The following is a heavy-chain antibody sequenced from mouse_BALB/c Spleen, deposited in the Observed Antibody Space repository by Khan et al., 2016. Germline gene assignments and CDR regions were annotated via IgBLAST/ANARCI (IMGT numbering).Heavy chain of an antibody. V-gene: IGHV1-7*01. Sequence: QVQLQQSGAELAKPGASVKMSCKASGYTFTSYWMHWVKQRPGQGLEWIGYINPSTGYTEYNQKFKDKATLTADKSYSTAYMELSSLTSEDSAGYYCTIRRNYDGYYVDIDYWGQETSVTVSS. D-gene: IGHD2-3*01. CDR2: INPSTGYT. CDR3: TIRRNYDGYYVDIDY. J-gene: IGHJ4*01. CDR1: GYTFTSYW.